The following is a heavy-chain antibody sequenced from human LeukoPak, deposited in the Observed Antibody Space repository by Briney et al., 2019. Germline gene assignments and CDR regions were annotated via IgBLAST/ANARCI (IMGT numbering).Heavy chain of an antibody. V-gene: IGHV4-30-2*01. D-gene: IGHD4-23*01. CDR2: IYHSGST. CDR1: GGSISSGGYS. J-gene: IGHJ4*02. CDR3: ARGRTTVVTPYYFDY. Sequence: SQTLCLTCAVSGGSISSGGYSWSWIRQPPGKGLEWIGYIYHSGSTYYNPSLKSRVTISVDRSTSQFSLKLSSVTAADTAVYYCARGRTTVVTPYYFDYWGQGTLVTVSS.